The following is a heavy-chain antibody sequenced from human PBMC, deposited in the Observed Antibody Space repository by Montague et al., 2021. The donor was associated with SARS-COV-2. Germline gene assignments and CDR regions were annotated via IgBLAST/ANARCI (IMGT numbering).Heavy chain of an antibody. CDR3: ARTTVVTPYYYYAMDV. V-gene: IGHV4-39*01. J-gene: IGHJ6*02. D-gene: IGHD4-23*01. CDR1: DDSISNKTYF. Sequence: SETLSLTCTVSDDSISNKTYFWDWIRQPPGKGLEWIGSIHYRGSTHYNPSLKSRLTISVDTSRNQFSLKLSSVTAADTAVYSCARTTVVTPYYYYAMDVWGQGTTVTVSS. CDR2: IHYRGST.